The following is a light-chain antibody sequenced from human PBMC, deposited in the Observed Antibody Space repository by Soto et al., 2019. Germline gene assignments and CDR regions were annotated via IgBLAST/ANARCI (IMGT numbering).Light chain of an antibody. Sequence: EIVMTQSPATLSVSPGESATLSCRASQTVGSNLAWYQQKRGQAPRLLIYGASTRATGIPARFSGSGSGTEFTLTISSRQSEDFEVYYCQQYDRWVTFGPGTKVDIK. CDR2: GAS. CDR3: QQYDRWVT. V-gene: IGKV3-15*01. J-gene: IGKJ3*01. CDR1: QTVGSN.